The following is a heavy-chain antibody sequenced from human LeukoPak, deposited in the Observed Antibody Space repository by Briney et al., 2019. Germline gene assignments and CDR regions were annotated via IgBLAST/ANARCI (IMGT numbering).Heavy chain of an antibody. V-gene: IGHV3-33*02. CDR2: IWYDGSKK. CDR1: GFTFSSYG. D-gene: IGHD1-26*01. J-gene: IGHJ4*02. CDR3: ARDSSGRYYDY. Sequence: GGSLRLSCAASGFTFSSYGMPWVRQAPGKGLEWVAVIWYDGSKKYYTDSARGRFTISRDNSKNTLFLQMNSLSAEDTAVYYCARDSSGRYYDYWGQGTLVTVSS.